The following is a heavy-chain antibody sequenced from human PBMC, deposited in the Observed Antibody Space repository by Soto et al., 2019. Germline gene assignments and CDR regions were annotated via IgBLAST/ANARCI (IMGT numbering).Heavy chain of an antibody. Sequence: QVQLVESGGGVVQPGRSLRLSCAASGFTFSSYGMHWVRQAPGKGLEWVAVISYDGSNKYYADSVKGRFTISRDNSXNXLXXQMNSLRAEDTAVYYCAKDRKVSSLLGYYYYGMDVWGQGTTVTVSS. CDR3: AKDRKVSSLLGYYYYGMDV. V-gene: IGHV3-30*18. D-gene: IGHD6-13*01. CDR1: GFTFSSYG. CDR2: ISYDGSNK. J-gene: IGHJ6*02.